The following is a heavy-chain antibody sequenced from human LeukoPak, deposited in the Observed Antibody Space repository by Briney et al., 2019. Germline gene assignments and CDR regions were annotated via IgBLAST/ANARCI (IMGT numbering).Heavy chain of an antibody. CDR3: ARDLIGVVVVPAAMGAHLDYYYYGMDV. Sequence: GRSLRLSCAASEFTFSSYGVHWVRQAPGKGLEWVAVIWYDGSNKYYADSVKGRFTISRDNSKNTLYLQMNSLRAEDTAVYYCARDLIGVVVVPAAMGAHLDYYYYGMDVWGKGTTVTVSS. J-gene: IGHJ6*04. V-gene: IGHV3-33*01. D-gene: IGHD2-2*01. CDR2: IWYDGSNK. CDR1: EFTFSSYG.